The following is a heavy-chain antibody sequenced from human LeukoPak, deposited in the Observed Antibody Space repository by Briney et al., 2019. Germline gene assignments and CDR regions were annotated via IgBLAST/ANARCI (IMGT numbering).Heavy chain of an antibody. Sequence: SETLSLTCTVSGGSISSYYWSWIRQPAGKVLEWIGRIYTSGSTNYNPSLKSRVTMSVDTSKNQFSLKLSSVTAADTAVYYCARGSLAVAPFDYWGQGTLVTVSS. D-gene: IGHD6-19*01. CDR1: GGSISSYY. CDR2: IYTSGST. CDR3: ARGSLAVAPFDY. J-gene: IGHJ4*02. V-gene: IGHV4-4*07.